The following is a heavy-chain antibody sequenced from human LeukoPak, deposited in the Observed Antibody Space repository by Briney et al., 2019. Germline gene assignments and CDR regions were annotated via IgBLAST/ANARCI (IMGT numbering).Heavy chain of an antibody. D-gene: IGHD3-16*01. J-gene: IGHJ3*02. CDR3: ARESLTSDAFDI. CDR2: INHGGYT. Sequence: SETLSLTCAVYGGSFSGYYWSWIRQPPGKGLEWIGEINHGGYTNYNPSLKSRVTISVDTSENQFSLQLSSVTAADTAVYYCARESLTSDAFDIWGQGTTVTVSS. V-gene: IGHV4-34*01. CDR1: GGSFSGYY.